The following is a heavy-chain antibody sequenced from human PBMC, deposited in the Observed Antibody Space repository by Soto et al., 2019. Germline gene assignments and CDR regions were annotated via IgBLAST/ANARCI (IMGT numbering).Heavy chain of an antibody. Sequence: SQTLSLTCAISGDSVSSNSAAWNWIRQSPSRGLEWLGRAFYRSKWYNDYAVYVKSRITINPDTSKNQFSLQLNSVTPDDTAVYYCARAPRFPVALHYVIDYWGQGAVVAVS. CDR2: AFYRSKWYN. V-gene: IGHV6-1*01. CDR1: GDSVSSNSAA. J-gene: IGHJ4*02. D-gene: IGHD2-15*01. CDR3: ARAPRFPVALHYVIDY.